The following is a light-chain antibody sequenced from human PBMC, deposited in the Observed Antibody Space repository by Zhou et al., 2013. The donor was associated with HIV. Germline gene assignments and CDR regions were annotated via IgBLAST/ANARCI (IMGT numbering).Light chain of an antibody. J-gene: IGKJ1*01. CDR3: QQYKTYST. CDR2: KAS. V-gene: IGKV1-5*03. CDR1: QSISSW. Sequence: IHMTQSPSTLSASVGDRVTITCRASQSISSWLAWYQQKPGKAPKLLIYKASSLESGVPSRFSGSGSGTEFTLTISSLQPDDFATYYCQQYKTYSTFGQGTQVEIK.